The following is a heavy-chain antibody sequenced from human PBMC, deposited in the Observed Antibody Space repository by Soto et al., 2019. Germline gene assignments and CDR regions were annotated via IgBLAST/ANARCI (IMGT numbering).Heavy chain of an antibody. Sequence: GASVKVSCKVSGYTLTELSRHWVRQAPGKGLEWMGGFDPEDGEAIYAQKFQGRVIMTEDTSTDTAYMELSSLRSEDTAVYYCAQRKVGYYYYGMDVWGQGTTVTVSS. CDR2: FDPEDGEA. CDR3: AQRKVGYYYYGMDV. J-gene: IGHJ6*02. V-gene: IGHV1-24*01. CDR1: GYTLTELS.